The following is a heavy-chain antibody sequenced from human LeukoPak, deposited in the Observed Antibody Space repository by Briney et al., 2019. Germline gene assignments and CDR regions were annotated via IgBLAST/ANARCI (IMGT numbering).Heavy chain of an antibody. Sequence: SETLSLTCTVSGGSISSGGYYWSWIRQHXXXXLEWIGYIYYSGSTYYNPSLKSRVTISVDTSKNQFSLKLSSVTAADTAVYYCARDSNQGAFDIWGQGTMVTVSS. V-gene: IGHV4-31*03. J-gene: IGHJ3*02. CDR2: IYYSGST. CDR3: ARDSNQGAFDI. CDR1: GGSISSGGYY.